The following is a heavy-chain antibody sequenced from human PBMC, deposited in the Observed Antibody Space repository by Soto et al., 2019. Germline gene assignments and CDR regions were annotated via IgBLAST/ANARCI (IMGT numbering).Heavy chain of an antibody. Sequence: AASVKVSCKASGGTFSSYAISWVRQAPGQGLEWMGGIIPIFGTANYAQKFQGRVTITADKSTSTAYMELSSLRSEDTAVYYCARGCSSTSCYREPSYYYGMDVWGQGTTVTVSS. CDR3: ARGCSSTSCYREPSYYYGMDV. J-gene: IGHJ6*02. D-gene: IGHD2-2*02. CDR1: GGTFSSYA. CDR2: IIPIFGTA. V-gene: IGHV1-69*06.